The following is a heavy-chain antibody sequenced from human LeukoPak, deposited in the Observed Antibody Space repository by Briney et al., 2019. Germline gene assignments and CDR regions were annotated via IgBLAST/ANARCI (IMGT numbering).Heavy chain of an antibody. D-gene: IGHD6-13*01. CDR1: GFTFSSYS. Sequence: GGSLRLSCAASGFTFSSYSMNWVRQAPGKGLEWVSSISSSSSYIYYADSVKGRFTISRDNAKNSLYLQRNSLRAEDTAVYYCAREGYSSSPSPYWGQGTLVTVSS. J-gene: IGHJ4*02. CDR3: AREGYSSSPSPY. V-gene: IGHV3-21*01. CDR2: ISSSSSYI.